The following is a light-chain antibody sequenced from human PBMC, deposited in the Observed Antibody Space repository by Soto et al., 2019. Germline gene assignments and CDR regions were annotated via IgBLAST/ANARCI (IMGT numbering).Light chain of an antibody. CDR1: GDIINI. J-gene: IGKJ2*01. CDR3: QQYDDLPYT. V-gene: IGKV1-33*01. Sequence: QRPQSHPSLSESVGAKVPSACQARGDIINILSWFQQKPGKAPKLLIYDASKLEAGVPSRFSGSGSGADFTFTISSLQAEDIATYFCQQYDDLPYTFGQGTKLEIK. CDR2: DAS.